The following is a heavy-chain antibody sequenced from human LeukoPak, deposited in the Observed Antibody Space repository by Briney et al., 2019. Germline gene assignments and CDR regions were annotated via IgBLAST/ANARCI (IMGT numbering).Heavy chain of an antibody. CDR1: GYTFTSYG. V-gene: IGHV1-18*01. Sequence: GASVKVSCKASGYTFTSYGISWVRQAPGQGLEWMGWISAYNGNTNYAQKFQGRVTMTRDTSISTAYMELSRLRSDDTAVYYCARDQVGATVIDYWGQGTLVTVSS. J-gene: IGHJ4*02. CDR3: ARDQVGATVIDY. D-gene: IGHD1-26*01. CDR2: ISAYNGNT.